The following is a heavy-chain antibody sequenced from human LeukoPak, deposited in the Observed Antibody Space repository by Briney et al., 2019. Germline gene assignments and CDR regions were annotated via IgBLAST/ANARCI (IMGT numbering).Heavy chain of an antibody. J-gene: IGHJ2*01. CDR1: GGSISSYY. D-gene: IGHD3-3*01. CDR3: ARDYDFWSGYYSYWYFDL. Sequence: SETLSLTCTVSGGSISSYYWSWIRQPAGKGLEWIGRIYTSGSTNYNPSLKSRVTMSVDTSKNQFSLKLSSVTVADTAVYYCARDYDFWSGYYSYWYFDLWGRGTLVTVSS. V-gene: IGHV4-4*07. CDR2: IYTSGST.